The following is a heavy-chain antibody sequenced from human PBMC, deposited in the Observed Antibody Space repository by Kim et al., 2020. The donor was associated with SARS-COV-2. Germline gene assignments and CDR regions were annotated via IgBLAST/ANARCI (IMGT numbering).Heavy chain of an antibody. J-gene: IGHJ5*01. CDR3: ARGGYYGLEGTPNWF. V-gene: IGHV3-7*01. CDR1: GFTFSSYS. D-gene: IGHD3-10*01. CDR2: IKQDGSER. Sequence: GGSLRLSCAASGFTFSSYSMSWVRQAPGKGLDWVANIKQDGSERFYVDSVKGRFTISRDNSKNSLYLQMNSLRAEDTAVYYCARGGYYGLEGTPNWF.